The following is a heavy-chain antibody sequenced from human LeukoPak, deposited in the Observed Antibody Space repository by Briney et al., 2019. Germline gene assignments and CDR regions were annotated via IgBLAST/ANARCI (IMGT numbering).Heavy chain of an antibody. CDR1: GVSVGSSSYY. D-gene: IGHD1-14*01. V-gene: IGHV4-39*01. Sequence: SETLSLTCAVSGVSVGSSSYYWGWIRQAPGKGLEWIATIYYSGSTYDNPSLQSRVTISAYTSRNQFSLKLTSVTASDTAVYYCARREDDRPKGTFDIWGQGTLVTVSS. CDR3: ARREDDRPKGTFDI. CDR2: IYYSGST. J-gene: IGHJ3*02.